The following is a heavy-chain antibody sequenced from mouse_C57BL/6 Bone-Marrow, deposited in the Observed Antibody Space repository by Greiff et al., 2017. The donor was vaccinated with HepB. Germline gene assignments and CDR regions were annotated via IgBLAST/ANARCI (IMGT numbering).Heavy chain of an antibody. J-gene: IGHJ1*03. Sequence: EVQVVASGGGLVKPGGSLKLSCAASGFTFSDYGMHWVRQAPEKGLEWVAYICSGSSTIYYADTVKGRFPISSDNAKNTLFLQMTRLRSEDTAMYYGVGTTFDVWGTGTTVTVSS. CDR3: VGTTFDV. D-gene: IGHD2-3*01. V-gene: IGHV5-17*01. CDR2: ICSGSSTI. CDR1: GFTFSDYG.